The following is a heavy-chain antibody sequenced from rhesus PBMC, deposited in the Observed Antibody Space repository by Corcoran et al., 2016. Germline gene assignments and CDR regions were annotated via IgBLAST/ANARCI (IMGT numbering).Heavy chain of an antibody. D-gene: IGHD4-29*01. J-gene: IGHJ4*01. Sequence: EVQLVESGGGLVQPGGSLRVSCAASGFTFSNYGMNWVRQAPGKGLEWVSVINGDGGSTYYADSVKGRFTISRDNSKNTLSLQMNSLRAEDTAVYYCATDTVAATGSIACWGQGVLVTVSS. CDR1: GFTFSNYG. V-gene: IGHV3S5*01. CDR3: ATDTVAATGSIAC. CDR2: INGDGGST.